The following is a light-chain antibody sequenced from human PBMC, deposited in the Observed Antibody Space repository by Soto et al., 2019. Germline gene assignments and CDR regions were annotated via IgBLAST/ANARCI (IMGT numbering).Light chain of an antibody. CDR2: RAS. V-gene: IGKV1-5*03. Sequence: DIRMTQSPSTLSGSVGDRVTITCRASQTISSRLAWYQQKPGKAPRLLIYRASTFNSGVPSRFSGSGSGTEFTLTISSLQPDDFATYYCQHYNSYSGAFGQGTKVDIK. CDR3: QHYNSYSGA. CDR1: QTISSR. J-gene: IGKJ1*01.